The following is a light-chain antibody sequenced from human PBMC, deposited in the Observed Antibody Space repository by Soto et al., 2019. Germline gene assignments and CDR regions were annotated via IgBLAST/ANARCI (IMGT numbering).Light chain of an antibody. CDR2: SAS. V-gene: IGKV1-17*01. CDR3: LQHSDYPFT. J-gene: IGKJ2*01. CDR1: QGIRDA. Sequence: DIQMTQSPSSLSASVGDRVTITCRASQGIRDALGWYQQKPGKVPKRLIYSASSLQRGVLSRFSGSGSETEFTLTINSLQPEDFATYYCLQHSDYPFTFGQGTRLEI.